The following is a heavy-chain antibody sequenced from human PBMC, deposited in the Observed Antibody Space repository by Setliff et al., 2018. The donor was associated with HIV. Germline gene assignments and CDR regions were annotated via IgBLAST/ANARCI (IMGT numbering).Heavy chain of an antibody. D-gene: IGHD6-19*01. CDR3: AKGREDSGWYSVFDY. V-gene: IGHV3-30*18. J-gene: IGHJ4*02. CDR1: GFTFSSYG. Sequence: PGGSLRLSCAASGFTFSSYGMHWVRQTPGKGLEWVAVISYDGSTKYYEDSVKGRFTISRDNSKKTLSLQMSSLRAEDAAVYYCAKGREDSGWYSVFDYWGQGTLVTVSS. CDR2: ISYDGSTK.